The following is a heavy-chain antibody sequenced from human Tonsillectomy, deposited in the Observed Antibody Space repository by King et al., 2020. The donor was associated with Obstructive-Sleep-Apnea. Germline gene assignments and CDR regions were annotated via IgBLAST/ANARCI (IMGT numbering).Heavy chain of an antibody. Sequence: VQLVESGGGLVKPGGSMRLSCAAYGFTFSDYYMSWIRQAPGKGLEWVSDISSRSGSTNYADSVKGRFTISRDNAKNSLYLQMNSLRAEDTAVYYCARVATMVRRVIIKYYFDYWGQGTLVTVSS. CDR1: GFTFSDYY. CDR3: ARVATMVRRVIIKYYFDY. CDR2: ISSRSGST. J-gene: IGHJ4*02. D-gene: IGHD3-10*01. V-gene: IGHV3-11*06.